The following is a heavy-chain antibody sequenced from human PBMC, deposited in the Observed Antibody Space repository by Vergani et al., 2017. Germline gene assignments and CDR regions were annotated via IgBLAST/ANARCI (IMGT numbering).Heavy chain of an antibody. CDR3: ARNLVHYYDSSGYPSAGDY. D-gene: IGHD3-22*01. Sequence: QVQLVESGGGVVQPGRSLRLSCAASGFTFSSYAMNWVRQAPGQGLEWMGWINTNTGNPTYAQGFTGRFVFSLDTSVSTAYLQLSSLKAEDTAVYYCARNLVHYYDSSGYPSAGDYWGQGTLVTVSS. CDR1: GFTFSSYA. J-gene: IGHJ4*02. V-gene: IGHV7-4-1*02. CDR2: INTNTGNP.